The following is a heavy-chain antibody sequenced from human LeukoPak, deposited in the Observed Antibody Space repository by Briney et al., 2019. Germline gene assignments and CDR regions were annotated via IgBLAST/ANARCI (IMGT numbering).Heavy chain of an antibody. J-gene: IGHJ4*02. Sequence: GGSLRLSCAASGFAFSGYGMHWVRQAPGKGLEWMAFIRYDGSNKYYADSVKGRFTISRDNSKNTLYLQIHSLRAEDTAVYYCAKSIDFTGYSSWDYWGRGTLVTVSS. D-gene: IGHD3-9*01. CDR2: IRYDGSNK. CDR3: AKSIDFTGYSSWDY. V-gene: IGHV3-30*02. CDR1: GFAFSGYG.